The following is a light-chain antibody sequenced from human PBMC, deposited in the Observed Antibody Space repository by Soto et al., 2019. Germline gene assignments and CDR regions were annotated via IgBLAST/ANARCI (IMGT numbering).Light chain of an antibody. V-gene: IGKV1-9*01. Sequence: DIQLTQSPAFLSASVGDRVTITCRASQGISSFLAWYQQKPGKAPKLLIYAASTLQSGVASRFSGSESGTEFTLTISSLQPEDFATYYCQQLNSYPLAFGGGTKVEIK. CDR3: QQLNSYPLA. CDR2: AAS. J-gene: IGKJ4*01. CDR1: QGISSF.